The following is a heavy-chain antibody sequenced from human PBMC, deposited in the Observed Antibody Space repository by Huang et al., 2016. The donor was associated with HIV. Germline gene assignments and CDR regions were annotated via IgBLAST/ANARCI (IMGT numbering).Heavy chain of an antibody. CDR2: INPNSGGT. V-gene: IGHV1-2*02. D-gene: IGHD2-15*01. Sequence: QVQLVQSGAEVKKPGASVKVSCKASGYTFTGYYMHWVRQAPGQGLGWMGWINPNSGGTNYAQKFQGRVTMTRDTSVSAAYMELSRLRSDDTAVYYCARTPALRGPFDYWGQGTLVTVSS. CDR3: ARTPALRGPFDY. J-gene: IGHJ4*02. CDR1: GYTFTGYY.